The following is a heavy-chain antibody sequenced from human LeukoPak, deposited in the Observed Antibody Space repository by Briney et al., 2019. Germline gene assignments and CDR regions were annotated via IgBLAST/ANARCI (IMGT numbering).Heavy chain of an antibody. Sequence: ASVKVFCEASGYTFTSYYMHWVRQAPGQGLEWMGIINPSGGSTSYAQKFQGRVTMTRDTSTSTVYMELSSLRSEDTAVYYCARGRYCSSTSCYLSDPWGQGTLVSPSS. V-gene: IGHV1-46*01. CDR1: GYTFTSYY. CDR3: ARGRYCSSTSCYLSDP. D-gene: IGHD2-2*01. CDR2: INPSGGST. J-gene: IGHJ5*02.